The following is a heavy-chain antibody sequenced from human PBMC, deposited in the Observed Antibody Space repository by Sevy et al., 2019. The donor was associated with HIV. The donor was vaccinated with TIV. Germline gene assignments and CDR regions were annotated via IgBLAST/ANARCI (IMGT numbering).Heavy chain of an antibody. CDR1: HYTFSSYT. CDR2: ISYDGSNK. Sequence: GGSLRLSCAASHYTFSSYTMHWVRQAPGKGLEWVALISYDGSNKNYADSVKGRFTISRDNSKNTLYLEMNSLRAEDTAVYYCARLKLHYDPYYFDLWGQGTLVTVSS. CDR3: ARLKLHYDPYYFDL. V-gene: IGHV3-30-3*01. D-gene: IGHD3-16*01. J-gene: IGHJ4*02.